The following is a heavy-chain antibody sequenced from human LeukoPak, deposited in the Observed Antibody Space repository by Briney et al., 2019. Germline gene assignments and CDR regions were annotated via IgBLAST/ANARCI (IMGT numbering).Heavy chain of an antibody. D-gene: IGHD3-22*01. CDR2: IFYSGST. Sequence: SETLSLTCTVSGGSIISGDYYWTWIRQPPGKGLEWIGYIFYSGSTNYNPSLKSRVTISVDTSKNQFSLKLSSVTAADTAVYYCARRITSSGYYRDDSWGQGTLVTVSS. CDR1: GGSIISGDYY. V-gene: IGHV4-61*08. CDR3: ARRITSSGYYRDDS. J-gene: IGHJ4*02.